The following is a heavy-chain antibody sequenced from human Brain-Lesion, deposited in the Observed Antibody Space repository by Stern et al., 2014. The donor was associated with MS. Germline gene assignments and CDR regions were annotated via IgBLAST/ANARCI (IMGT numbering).Heavy chain of an antibody. J-gene: IGHJ4*02. Sequence: VQLVESGPGLVKPSETLSLTCTVSGGSISRSTYYWGWIRQPPGKGLEWIGNIYYSGTTYYDPSLKSRVTIPVHAATTQSPLKQNSGTAADTAVYYCARLTGIIDSWGQGTLVAVSS. D-gene: IGHD5-24*01. CDR2: IYYSGTT. CDR1: GGSISRSTYY. CDR3: ARLTGIIDS. V-gene: IGHV4-39*01.